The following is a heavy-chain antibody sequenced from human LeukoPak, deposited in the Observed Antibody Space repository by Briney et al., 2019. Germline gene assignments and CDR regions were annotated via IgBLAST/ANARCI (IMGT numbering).Heavy chain of an antibody. J-gene: IGHJ4*02. CDR1: GFTFTNNY. D-gene: IGHD1-26*01. CDR3: TRSVGGSWEGFDY. CDR2: IYRNGSS. V-gene: IGHV3-66*01. Sequence: GGSLRLSCSASGFTFTNNYMTWVRQAPGKGLECVAVIYRNGSSYYADSVRGRFTISRDNSKSMLFLQMNSLRAEDTAVYYCTRSVGGSWEGFDYWGQGTLVSVS.